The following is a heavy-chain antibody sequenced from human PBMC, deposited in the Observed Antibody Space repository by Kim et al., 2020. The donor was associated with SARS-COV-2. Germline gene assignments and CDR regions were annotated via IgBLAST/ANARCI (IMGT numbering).Heavy chain of an antibody. CDR2: INHSGST. Sequence: SETLSLTCAVYGGSFSGYYWSWIRQPPGKGLEWIGEINHSGSTNYNPSLKSRVTISVDTSKNQFSLKLSSVTAADTAVYYCARGVYDFWSGSTPPYYGMDVWGQGTTVTVSS. CDR1: GGSFSGYY. V-gene: IGHV4-34*01. D-gene: IGHD3-3*01. CDR3: ARGVYDFWSGSTPPYYGMDV. J-gene: IGHJ6*02.